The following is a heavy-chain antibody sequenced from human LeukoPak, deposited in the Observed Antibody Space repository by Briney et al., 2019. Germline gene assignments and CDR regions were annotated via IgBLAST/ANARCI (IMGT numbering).Heavy chain of an antibody. Sequence: ASVKVSCKASGYTFTLYYIHWVRQAPGQGLEWLGRISPNSGVPNYAQKFQGRVTITRDTSVNTVYMGLSGLKSDDTGAYYCAREVGYSTSWYGRFDPWGQGTVVTVSS. D-gene: IGHD6-13*01. CDR1: GYTFTLYY. J-gene: IGHJ5*02. CDR3: AREVGYSTSWYGRFDP. V-gene: IGHV1-2*05. CDR2: ISPNSGVP.